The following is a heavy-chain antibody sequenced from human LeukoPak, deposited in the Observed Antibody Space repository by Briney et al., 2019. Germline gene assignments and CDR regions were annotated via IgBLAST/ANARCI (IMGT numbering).Heavy chain of an antibody. Sequence: GGSLRLSCAASGFTFSSYNMIWARQAPGKGLEWVSSISSNTSYRYYADSVKGRFTISRDNAKNSLYLQMNSLRAEDTAVYYCARGGDAGRYWYFDLWGRGTLVTVSS. CDR2: ISSNTSYR. CDR1: GFTFSSYN. J-gene: IGHJ2*01. V-gene: IGHV3-21*01. CDR3: ARGGDAGRYWYFDL. D-gene: IGHD7-27*01.